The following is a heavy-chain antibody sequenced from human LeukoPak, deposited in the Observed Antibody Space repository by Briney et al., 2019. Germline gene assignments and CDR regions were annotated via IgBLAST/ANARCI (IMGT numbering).Heavy chain of an antibody. CDR3: ARGGGYSSSWSY. CDR1: GGSISSYY. J-gene: IGHJ4*02. CDR2: IYTSGST. D-gene: IGHD6-13*01. V-gene: IGHV4-4*07. Sequence: SETLSLTCTVSGGSISSYYWSWIRQPAGKGLEWIGRIYTSGSTDYNPSLKSRVTMSVDTSKNQFSLRLTSVTAADTAVCYCARGGGYSSSWSYWGQGTLVTVSS.